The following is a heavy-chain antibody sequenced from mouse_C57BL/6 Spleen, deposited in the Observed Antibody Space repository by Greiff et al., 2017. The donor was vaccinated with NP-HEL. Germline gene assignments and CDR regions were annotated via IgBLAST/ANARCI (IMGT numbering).Heavy chain of an antibody. CDR1: GYSITSGYY. V-gene: IGHV3-6*01. D-gene: IGHD2-5*01. Sequence: VQLKESGPGLVKPSQSLSLTCSVTGYSITSGYYWNWIRQFPGNKLEWMGYISYDGSNNYNPSLKNRNAITRDTSKNPFCLKLNSVTTEDTATYYCASYRNYQYYYAMDYWGQGTSVTVSS. CDR2: ISYDGSN. CDR3: ASYRNYQYYYAMDY. J-gene: IGHJ4*01.